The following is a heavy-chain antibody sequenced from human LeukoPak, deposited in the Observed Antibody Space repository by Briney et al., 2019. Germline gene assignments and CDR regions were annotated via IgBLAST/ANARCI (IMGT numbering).Heavy chain of an antibody. CDR3: ATALTGDSSFDP. D-gene: IGHD6-13*01. CDR1: GYTLTELS. CDR2: FDPEDGET. V-gene: IGHV1-24*01. Sequence: ASVKVSCKVSGYTLTELSMHWERQAPGKGLEWMGGFDPEDGETIYAQKFQGRVTMTEDTSTDTAYMELSSLRSEDTAVYYCATALTGDSSFDPWGQGTLVTVSS. J-gene: IGHJ5*02.